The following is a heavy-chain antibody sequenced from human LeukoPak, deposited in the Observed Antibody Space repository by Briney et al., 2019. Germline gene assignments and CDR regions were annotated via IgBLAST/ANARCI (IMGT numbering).Heavy chain of an antibody. Sequence: EATVKVSCKASGYTFTSYGISWVRQAPGQGLEWMGWISAYNGNTNYAQKLQGRVTMTTDTSTSTAYMELRSLRSDDTAVYYCEREPKNWNDPYDAFDIWGQGTMVTVSS. CDR2: ISAYNGNT. CDR3: EREPKNWNDPYDAFDI. CDR1: GYTFTSYG. D-gene: IGHD1-1*01. J-gene: IGHJ3*02. V-gene: IGHV1-18*04.